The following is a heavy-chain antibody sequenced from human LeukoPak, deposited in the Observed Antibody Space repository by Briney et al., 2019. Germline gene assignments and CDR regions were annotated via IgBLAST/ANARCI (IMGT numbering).Heavy chain of an antibody. Sequence: ASVKVSCKASGYTFTSYDISWVRQATGQGLEWMGRMNPNSGNTDYAQKFQGRVTMTRNTSISTAYMELSSLRSDDTAVYYCARVHYSGTYFSQNYFDYWGRGTLATVSS. CDR2: MNPNSGNT. CDR3: ARVHYSGTYFSQNYFDY. D-gene: IGHD1-26*01. J-gene: IGHJ4*02. CDR1: GYTFTSYD. V-gene: IGHV1-8*01.